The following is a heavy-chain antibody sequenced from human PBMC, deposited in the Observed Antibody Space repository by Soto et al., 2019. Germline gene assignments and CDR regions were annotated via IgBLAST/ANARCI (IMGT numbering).Heavy chain of an antibody. CDR3: AKDSPIRNPQDIVEVVSPLLDF. Sequence: PGGSLRLSCAASGFTFSDYYMSWIRQAPGKGLEWVSLISYDGSDKYYADSVKGRFTISRANSRNTLFLQMNNLRAEDTAVYYCAKDSPIRNPQDIVEVVSPLLDFWGQGTLVTVSS. D-gene: IGHD2-15*01. V-gene: IGHV3-30*18. CDR2: ISYDGSDK. CDR1: GFTFSDYY. J-gene: IGHJ4*02.